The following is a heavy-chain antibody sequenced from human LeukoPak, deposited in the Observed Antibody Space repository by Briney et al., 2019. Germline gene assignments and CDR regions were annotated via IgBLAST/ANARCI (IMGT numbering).Heavy chain of an antibody. V-gene: IGHV1-46*03. D-gene: IGHD4-23*01. CDR3: ARVGTVVTFAFDI. CDR1: GCTFTSYY. CDR2: INPSGGST. J-gene: IGHJ3*02. Sequence: ASVKVSCKASGCTFTSYYMHWVRQAPGQGLEWMGIINPSGGSTSYAQKFQGRVTMNRGTSTSTVYMELSSLRSEDTAVYYCARVGTVVTFAFDIWGQGTMVTVSS.